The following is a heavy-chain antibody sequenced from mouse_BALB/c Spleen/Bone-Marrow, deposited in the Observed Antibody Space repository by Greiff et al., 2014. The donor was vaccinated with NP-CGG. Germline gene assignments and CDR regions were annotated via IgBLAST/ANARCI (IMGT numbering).Heavy chain of an antibody. V-gene: IGHV14-3*02. J-gene: IGHJ2*01. D-gene: IGHD2-4*01. CDR3: ALYYDYDVGY. CDR1: GFNIKDTY. Sequence: EVQLQQSGAELVKPGASVKLSCTASGFNIKDTYMHWVKQRPEQGLEWIGRIDPANGNTKYDPKFQGKATTIADTSSNTAYLQLSSLTSEDTAVYYCALYYDYDVGYWGQGTTLTVSS. CDR2: IDPANGNT.